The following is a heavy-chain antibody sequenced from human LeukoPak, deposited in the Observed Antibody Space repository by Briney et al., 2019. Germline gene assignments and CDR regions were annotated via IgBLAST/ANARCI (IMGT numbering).Heavy chain of an antibody. Sequence: GSLRLSCTASGFTFGDYAMSWFRQAPGKGLEWVGFIRSKAYGGTTEYAASVKGRFTISRDDSKSIAYLQMNSLKTEDTAVYYCTRALIVVVVAAPFDYWGQGTLVTVSS. CDR1: GFTFGDYA. D-gene: IGHD2-15*01. CDR3: TRALIVVVVAAPFDY. V-gene: IGHV3-49*03. J-gene: IGHJ4*02. CDR2: IRSKAYGGTT.